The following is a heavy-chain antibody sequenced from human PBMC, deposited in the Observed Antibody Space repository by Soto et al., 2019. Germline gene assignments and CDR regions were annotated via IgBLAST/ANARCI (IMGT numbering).Heavy chain of an antibody. CDR2: IWYDGSNK. CDR1: GFTFSSYG. CDR3: ARDGDKSMDTRELGAFDI. J-gene: IGHJ3*02. Sequence: QVQLVESGGGVVQPGRSLRLSCAASGFTFSSYGMHWVRQAPGKGLEWVAVIWYDGSNKYYADSVKGRFTISRDNSKNTLYLQMDSLRAEDTAVYYCARDGDKSMDTRELGAFDIWGQGTMVTVCS. D-gene: IGHD5-18*01. V-gene: IGHV3-33*01.